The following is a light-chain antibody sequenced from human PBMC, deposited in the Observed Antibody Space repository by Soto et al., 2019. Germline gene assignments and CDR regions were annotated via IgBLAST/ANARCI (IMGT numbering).Light chain of an antibody. CDR1: SSDVGGYNY. CDR3: SSYTSPAPVV. Sequence: QSVLTQPASVSGSPGQSITIFCTGTSSDVGGYNYVSWYQQHPGKAPKLMIYDVSNRPSGVSNRFSGSKSGNTASLTISGLRAEDEADYYCSSYTSPAPVVFGGGTKLTVL. J-gene: IGLJ2*01. CDR2: DVS. V-gene: IGLV2-14*01.